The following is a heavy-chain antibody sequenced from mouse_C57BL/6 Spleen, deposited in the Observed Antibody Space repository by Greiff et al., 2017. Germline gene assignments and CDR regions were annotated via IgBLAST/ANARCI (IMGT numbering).Heavy chain of an antibody. CDR2: INPNNGGT. Sequence: QLQQSGPELVKPGASVKISCKASGYTFTDYYMNWVKQSHGKSLEWIGDINPNNGGTSYNQKFKGKATLTVDKSSSTAYMELRSLTSEDSAVYYCARLGYFDYWGQGTTLTVSS. J-gene: IGHJ2*01. V-gene: IGHV1-26*01. CDR3: ARLGYFDY. CDR1: GYTFTDYY.